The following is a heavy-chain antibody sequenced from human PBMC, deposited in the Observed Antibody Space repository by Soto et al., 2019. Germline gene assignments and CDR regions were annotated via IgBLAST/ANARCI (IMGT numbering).Heavy chain of an antibody. D-gene: IGHD1-26*01. CDR2: IFSGGST. CDR3: ARAPGNLGS. V-gene: IGHV3-66*01. CDR1: GFTVSSSY. Sequence: EVQLVESGGGLVQPGGSLRLSCAASGFTVSSSYMTWVRQAPGKGLEWVCVIFSGGSTYYADSVKGRFTISRDNSKNALYLLMSSVRAEDTAVYYCARAPGNLGSWGQGTLVTVSS. J-gene: IGHJ5*02.